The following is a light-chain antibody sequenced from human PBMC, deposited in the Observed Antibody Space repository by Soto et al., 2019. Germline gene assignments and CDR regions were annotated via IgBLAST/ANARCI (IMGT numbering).Light chain of an antibody. CDR1: TNGIGDNNY. CDR2: DVT. J-gene: IGLJ2*01. V-gene: IGLV2-11*01. Sequence: QSALTQPRSVSGSPGQSVTISCTGTTNGIGDNNYVSWYQQLPGKAPKLMIYDVTARPSGVPDRFSGSKSGTTASLTISGLQDEDEADYYCCSYAGSHAFFGGGTNVTVL. CDR3: CSYAGSHAF.